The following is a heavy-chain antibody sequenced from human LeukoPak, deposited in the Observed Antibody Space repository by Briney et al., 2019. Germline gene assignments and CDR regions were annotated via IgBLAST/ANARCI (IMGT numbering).Heavy chain of an antibody. V-gene: IGHV3-23*01. CDR1: GFTFSSYA. J-gene: IGHJ4*02. Sequence: GGSLRLSCAASGFTFSSYAMSWVRQAPGKGLEWVSAISGSGGSTYYADSVKGRFTISRGNSKNTLYLQMNSLRAEDTAVYYCANIYYGSGSYRSGFDYWGQGTLVTVSS. D-gene: IGHD3-10*01. CDR3: ANIYYGSGSYRSGFDY. CDR2: ISGSGGST.